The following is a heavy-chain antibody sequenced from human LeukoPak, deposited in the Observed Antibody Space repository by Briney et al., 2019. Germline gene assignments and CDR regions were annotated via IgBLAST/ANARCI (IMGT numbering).Heavy chain of an antibody. V-gene: IGHV1-18*01. J-gene: IGHJ3*02. Sequence: VASVKVSCKASGYTFTSYGISWVRQAPGQGLEWMGWISAYNGNTNYAQKLQGRVTMTRDTSTSTAYMELRSLRSDETAVYYCARSVMGGAFDIWGQGTMVTVSS. CDR2: ISAYNGNT. D-gene: IGHD3-16*01. CDR3: ARSVMGGAFDI. CDR1: GYTFTSYG.